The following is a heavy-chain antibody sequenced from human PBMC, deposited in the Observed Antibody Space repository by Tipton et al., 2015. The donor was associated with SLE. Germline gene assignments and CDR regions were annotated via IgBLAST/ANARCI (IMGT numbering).Heavy chain of an antibody. D-gene: IGHD6-13*01. CDR3: ARSKDGAADY. CDR2: FYYSGST. V-gene: IGHV4-59*11. Sequence: LRLSCTVSGGSISSHYWSWIRQPPGKGLEWIGYFYYSGSTNYNPSLKSRVTISVDRSKKQFSLNLNSVTAADTAIYYCARSKDGAADYWGRGTLVTVSS. CDR1: GGSISSHY. J-gene: IGHJ4*02.